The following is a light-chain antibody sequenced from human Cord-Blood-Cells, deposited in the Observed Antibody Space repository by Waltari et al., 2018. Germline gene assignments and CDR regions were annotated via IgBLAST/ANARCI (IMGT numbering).Light chain of an antibody. CDR2: AAS. Sequence: DIPLTQSPSPLSACVEGRVTITCRASQSISSYLNWYQQKPGKAPKLLIYAASSLQSGVPSRFSGSGSGTDFTLTISSLQPEDFATYYCQQSYSTPTFGQGTKVEIK. CDR1: QSISSY. CDR3: QQSYSTPT. V-gene: IGKV1-39*01. J-gene: IGKJ1*01.